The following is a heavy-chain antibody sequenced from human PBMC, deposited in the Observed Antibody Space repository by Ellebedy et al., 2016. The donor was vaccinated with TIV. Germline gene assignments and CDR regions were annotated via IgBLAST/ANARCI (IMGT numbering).Heavy chain of an antibody. J-gene: IGHJ4*02. CDR2: INPASGDT. V-gene: IGHV1-2*02. Sequence: AASVKVSCKPSGYTFSSYFLAWVRQAPGQGLEWMGWINPASGDTSYAHKFQGRLTLTRDTSISTAYMELSSLRSDDTDIYYCVRSRSYYFDNWGEGTLVTVSS. D-gene: IGHD2-21*01. CDR3: VRSRSYYFDN. CDR1: GYTFSSYF.